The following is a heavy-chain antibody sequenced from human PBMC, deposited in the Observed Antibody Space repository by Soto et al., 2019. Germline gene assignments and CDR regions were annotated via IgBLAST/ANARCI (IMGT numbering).Heavy chain of an antibody. J-gene: IGHJ4*02. Sequence: ASVKVSCKASGYTFTSYGMHWVRQAPGQGLEWMGWISAYNGNTNYAQKLQGRVTMTTDTSTSTAYMELRSLRSDDTAVYYCARDTVAGTLDYWGQGTLVTVSS. CDR3: ARDTVAGTLDY. CDR2: ISAYNGNT. CDR1: GYTFTSYG. D-gene: IGHD6-19*01. V-gene: IGHV1-18*01.